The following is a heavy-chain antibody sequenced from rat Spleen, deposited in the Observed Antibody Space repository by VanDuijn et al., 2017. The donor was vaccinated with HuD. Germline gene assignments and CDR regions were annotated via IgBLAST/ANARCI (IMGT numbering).Heavy chain of an antibody. J-gene: IGHJ2*01. V-gene: IGHV6-21*01. CDR2: IRNKANNYVP. Sequence: EVKLEESGGGLVQPGMSVKLACSTSGFTFSAYWMEWVRQAPGKGLEWVAEIRNKANNYVPNYGKSVKGRFTISRDDSKSIVYLQINSIRSEDTGIYYCTRGELDYWGQGVMVTVSS. D-gene: IGHD5-1*01. CDR1: GFTFSAYW. CDR3: TRGELDY.